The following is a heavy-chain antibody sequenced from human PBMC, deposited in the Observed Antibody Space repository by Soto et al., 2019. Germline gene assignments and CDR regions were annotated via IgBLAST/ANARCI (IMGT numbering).Heavy chain of an antibody. D-gene: IGHD1-26*01. CDR1: GYTFTGYY. Sequence: ASVKVSCKASGYTFTGYYMHWVRQAPGQGLEWMGWINPNSGGTNYAQKFQGRVTMTRDTSISTAYMELSRLRADDTAVYYCACGSHEDYYYYGMDVWGQGTTGTGS. CDR2: INPNSGGT. CDR3: ACGSHEDYYYYGMDV. V-gene: IGHV1-2*02. J-gene: IGHJ6*02.